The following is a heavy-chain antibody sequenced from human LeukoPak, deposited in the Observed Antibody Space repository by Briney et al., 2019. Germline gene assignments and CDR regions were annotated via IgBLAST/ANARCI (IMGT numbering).Heavy chain of an antibody. J-gene: IGHJ4*02. CDR3: AAPIGSGSYGVDY. CDR2: ISGDGGST. Sequence: GGSLRLSCAASGFTFDDYAMHWVRQAPWKGLEWVSLISGDGGSTYYADSVKGRFTISRDNSKNSLYLQMNSLRTEDTALYYCAAPIGSGSYGVDYWGQGTLVTVSS. V-gene: IGHV3-43*02. CDR1: GFTFDDYA. D-gene: IGHD1-26*01.